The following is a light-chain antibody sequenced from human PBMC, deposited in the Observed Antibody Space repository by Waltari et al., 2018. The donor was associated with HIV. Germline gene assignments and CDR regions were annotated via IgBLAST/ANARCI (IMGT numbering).Light chain of an antibody. Sequence: QSALTQPASVSGSPGQSITISCTGTSSDVGGYNYVSWYQQHPGKAPKLMIYDVSKRACGVSNRFSGSKSGHTASLTIFGVQAEDEADYYWCSYAGSSTVVFGGGTKLTVL. CDR3: CSYAGSSTVV. CDR1: SSDVGGYNY. CDR2: DVS. V-gene: IGLV2-23*02. J-gene: IGLJ2*01.